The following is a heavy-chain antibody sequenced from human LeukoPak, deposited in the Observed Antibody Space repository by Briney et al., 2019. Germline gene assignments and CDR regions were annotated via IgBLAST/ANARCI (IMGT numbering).Heavy chain of an antibody. J-gene: IGHJ6*03. Sequence: PGGSLRLSCAASGFTFSSYGMHWVRQAPGKGLEWVAFIRYDGSNKYYADSVKGRFTISRDNSKNTLYLQMNSLRAEDTAVYYCAKLPTNPLYYYGSGSPADYMDVWGKGTTVTISS. D-gene: IGHD3-10*01. CDR2: IRYDGSNK. CDR3: AKLPTNPLYYYGSGSPADYMDV. V-gene: IGHV3-30*02. CDR1: GFTFSSYG.